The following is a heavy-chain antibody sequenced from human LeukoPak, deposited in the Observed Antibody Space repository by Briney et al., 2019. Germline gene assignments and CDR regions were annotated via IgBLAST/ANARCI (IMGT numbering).Heavy chain of an antibody. CDR2: IYYSGST. J-gene: IGHJ4*02. CDR3: ARGPIYYDSSGYDY. D-gene: IGHD3-22*01. CDR1: GGSISSYY. V-gene: IGHV4-59*01. Sequence: PSETLSLTCTVSGGSISSYYWSWIRQPPGKGLEWIGYIYYSGSTNYNPSLKSRVTISVDTSKNQFSLKLSSVTAADTAVYYCARGPIYYDSSGYDYWGQGTLVTVSS.